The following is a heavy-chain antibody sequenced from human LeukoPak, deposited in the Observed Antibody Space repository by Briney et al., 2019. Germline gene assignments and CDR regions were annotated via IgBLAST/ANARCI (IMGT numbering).Heavy chain of an antibody. CDR3: ARHGHCTNGVCYSNYYYYMDV. CDR1: GYSFTSYW. D-gene: IGHD2-8*01. Sequence: GESLKISCKGSGYSFTSYWIGWVRQMPGKGLEWMGIIYPDDSDTSYSPSFEGQVIISVDKSISTAYLQWSSLKASDTATYYCARHGHCTNGVCYSNYYYYMDVWGKGTTVTVSS. J-gene: IGHJ6*03. CDR2: IYPDDSDT. V-gene: IGHV5-51*01.